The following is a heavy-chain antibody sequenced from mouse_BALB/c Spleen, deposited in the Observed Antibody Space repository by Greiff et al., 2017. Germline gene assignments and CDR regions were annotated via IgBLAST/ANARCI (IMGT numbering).Heavy chain of an antibody. D-gene: IGHD4-1*02. CDR1: GYTFTDYN. Sequence: VQLQQSGPELVKPGASVKIPCKASGYTFTDYNMDWVKQSHGKSLEWIGDINPNNGGTIYNQKFKGKATLTVDKSSSTAYMELRSLTSEDTAVYYCARPQLGRGFAYWGQGTLVTVSA. CDR2: INPNNGGT. J-gene: IGHJ3*01. V-gene: IGHV1-18*01. CDR3: ARPQLGRGFAY.